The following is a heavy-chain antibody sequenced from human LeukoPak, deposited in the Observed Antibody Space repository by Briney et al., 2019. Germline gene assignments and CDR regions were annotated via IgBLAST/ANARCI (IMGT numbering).Heavy chain of an antibody. D-gene: IGHD1-26*01. V-gene: IGHV4-39*07. CDR3: ARDGSGIVGATSWFDP. Sequence: SETLSLTCTVSGGSISSSSYYWGWIRQPPGKGLEWIGSIYYSGSTYYNPSLKSRVTISVDTSKNQFSLKLSSVTAADTAVYYCARDGSGIVGATSWFDPWGQGTLVTVSS. CDR1: GGSISSSSYY. J-gene: IGHJ5*02. CDR2: IYYSGST.